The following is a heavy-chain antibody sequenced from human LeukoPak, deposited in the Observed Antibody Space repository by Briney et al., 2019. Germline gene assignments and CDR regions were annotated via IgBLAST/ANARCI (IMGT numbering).Heavy chain of an antibody. CDR3: ARGFGENAFDI. J-gene: IGHJ3*02. CDR2: INFGGSI. D-gene: IGHD3-10*01. CDR1: GGSFRGYY. V-gene: IGHV4-34*01. Sequence: SETLSLTCAVYGGSFRGYYWSWIRQPPGKGLEWIGEINFGGSINYTPSLKSRVTISVDTSKNQFSLKLSSVTAADTAVYYCARGFGENAFDIWGQGTMVTVSS.